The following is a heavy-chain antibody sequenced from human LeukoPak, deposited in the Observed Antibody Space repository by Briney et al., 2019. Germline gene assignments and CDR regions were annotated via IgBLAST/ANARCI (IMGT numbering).Heavy chain of an antibody. CDR1: GFTFSSYW. CDR2: IKQDGSEK. Sequence: PGXXLRLSCAASGFTFSSYWMSWVRQAPGKGLEWVANIKQDGSEKYYVDSVKGRFTISREKAKKSMYMQMNSLRAEDTAVYYCARDGPMYAMVRGVISRPFDYWGQGTLVTVSS. CDR3: ARDGPMYAMVRGVISRPFDY. D-gene: IGHD3-10*01. V-gene: IGHV3-7*01. J-gene: IGHJ4*02.